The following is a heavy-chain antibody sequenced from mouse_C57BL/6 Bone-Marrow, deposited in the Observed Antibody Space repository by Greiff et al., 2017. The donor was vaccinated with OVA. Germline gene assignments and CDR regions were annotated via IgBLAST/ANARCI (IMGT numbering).Heavy chain of an antibody. V-gene: IGHV1-64*01. CDR1: GYTFTSYW. J-gene: IGHJ2*01. CDR3: ARMGITKVAGDDFDY. D-gene: IGHD1-1*01. CDR2: IHPNSGST. Sequence: VQLQQPGAELVKPGASVKLSCKASGYTFTSYWMHWVKQRPGQGLEWIGMIHPNSGSTNYNEKFKSKATLTVDKSSSTAYMQLSSLTSEDSAVYYWARMGITKVAGDDFDYWGQGTTLTVAS.